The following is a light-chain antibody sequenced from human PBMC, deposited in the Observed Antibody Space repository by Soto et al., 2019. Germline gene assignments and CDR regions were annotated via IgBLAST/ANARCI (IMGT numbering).Light chain of an antibody. CDR1: QSVSSSY. CDR2: AAS. Sequence: EIVLTQSPGTLSLSPGERATLSCRASQSVSSSYLAWYQQKPGQAPRLLTYAASSRATGIPDRFSGSGSGTDFTLTINRLEPEDHAVYYCQQYGASPLITFGQGTRLEIK. CDR3: QQYGASPLIT. J-gene: IGKJ5*01. V-gene: IGKV3-20*01.